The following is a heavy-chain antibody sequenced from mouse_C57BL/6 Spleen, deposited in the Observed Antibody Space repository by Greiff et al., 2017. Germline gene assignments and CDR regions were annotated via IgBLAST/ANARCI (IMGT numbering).Heavy chain of an antibody. CDR3: ANYYGSSYGFAY. CDR2: IYPRSGNT. J-gene: IGHJ3*01. Sequence: VQLQESGAELARPGASVKLSCKASGYTFTSYGISWVKQRTGQGLEWIGEIYPRSGNTYYNEKFKGKATLTADKSSSTAYMELRSLTSEDSAVXFCANYYGSSYGFAYWGQGTLVTVSA. D-gene: IGHD1-1*01. CDR1: GYTFTSYG. V-gene: IGHV1-81*01.